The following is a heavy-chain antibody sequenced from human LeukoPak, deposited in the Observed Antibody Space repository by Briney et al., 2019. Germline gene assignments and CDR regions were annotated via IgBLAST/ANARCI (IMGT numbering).Heavy chain of an antibody. CDR2: IYNSGST. J-gene: IGHJ4*02. Sequence: SETLSLTCTVSGSSISSGGYYWSWIRQHPGKGLEWIGYIYNSGSTYYNPSLKSRVTISVDTSKNQFSLKLTSVTAADTAVCYCARYTPTGTTGDSWGQGTLVTVSS. CDR3: ARYTPTGTTGDS. D-gene: IGHD1-7*01. CDR1: GSSISSGGYY. V-gene: IGHV4-31*03.